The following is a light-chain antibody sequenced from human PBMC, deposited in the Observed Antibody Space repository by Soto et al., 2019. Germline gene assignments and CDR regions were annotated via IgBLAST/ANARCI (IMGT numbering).Light chain of an antibody. CDR3: CSYAGSTSFIL. J-gene: IGLJ2*01. CDR1: SSDVGTYTY. Sequence: QSVLTQPRSVSGSPGQSVTISCTGTSSDVGTYTYVSWYQQHPGKAPKLIIYDVIKRPSGVPDRFSGSKSGNTASLTISGLQAEDEADYYCCSYAGSTSFILFGGGTKVTVL. CDR2: DVI. V-gene: IGLV2-11*01.